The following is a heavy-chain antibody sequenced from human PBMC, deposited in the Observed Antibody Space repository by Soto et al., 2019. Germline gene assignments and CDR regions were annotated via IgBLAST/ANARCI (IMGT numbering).Heavy chain of an antibody. CDR1: GRSISSYY. CDR2: IYYSGST. V-gene: IGHV4-59*01. J-gene: IGHJ5*02. D-gene: IGHD3-10*01. Sequence: APETLSLSCTVSGRSISSYYWSWIRPPPGQGVEYIGYIYYSGSTNYNHSLKGRVTISMXXXXXXSXLXLXXXXAAXSAVYXCARVQPVRGLINNWCDPWGQGTLVPVS. CDR3: ARVQPVRGLINNWCDP.